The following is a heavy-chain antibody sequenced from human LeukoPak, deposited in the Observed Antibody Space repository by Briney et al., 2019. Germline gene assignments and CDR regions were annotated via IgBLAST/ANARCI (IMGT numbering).Heavy chain of an antibody. J-gene: IGHJ4*02. Sequence: GGSLRLSCVASGFPFSSYWMTWVRQAPGRGLEWVANIKQDGSKKSYVDSVKGRFTISRDNAKNSLYLQMNSLRAEDTAIYYCTRVGYIDEGIDYWGQGTLVTVSS. D-gene: IGHD5-24*01. CDR1: GFPFSSYW. CDR3: TRVGYIDEGIDY. CDR2: IKQDGSKK. V-gene: IGHV3-7*04.